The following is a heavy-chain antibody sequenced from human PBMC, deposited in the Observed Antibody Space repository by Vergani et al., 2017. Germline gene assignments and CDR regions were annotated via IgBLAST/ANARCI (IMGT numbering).Heavy chain of an antibody. Sequence: EVQLLESGGGFVQPGGSLRLSCAASGFTVSSNYMSWVRQAPGKGLEWVSVTYSGGGTYYADSVKGRFTISRDNSKNTLYLQMNSLRVEDTAVYYCARASTYYYDSSAYPCAFDIWGQGTMVTVSS. CDR1: GFTVSSNY. D-gene: IGHD3-22*01. CDR3: ARASTYYYDSSAYPCAFDI. CDR2: TYSGGGT. V-gene: IGHV3-66*02. J-gene: IGHJ3*02.